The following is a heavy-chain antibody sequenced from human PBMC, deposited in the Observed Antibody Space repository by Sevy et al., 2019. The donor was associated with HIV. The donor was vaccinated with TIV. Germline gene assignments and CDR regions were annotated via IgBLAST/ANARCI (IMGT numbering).Heavy chain of an antibody. D-gene: IGHD2-2*01. V-gene: IGHV3-48*03. CDR3: ARAPYCSSTSCYGFDY. Sequence: GVSLRLSCAASGFTFSSYEMNWVRQAPGKGLECVSYISSSGSTIYYADSVKGRFTISRDNAKNSLYLQMNSLRAEDTAVYYCARAPYCSSTSCYGFDYWGQGTLVTVSS. J-gene: IGHJ4*02. CDR2: ISSSGSTI. CDR1: GFTFSSYE.